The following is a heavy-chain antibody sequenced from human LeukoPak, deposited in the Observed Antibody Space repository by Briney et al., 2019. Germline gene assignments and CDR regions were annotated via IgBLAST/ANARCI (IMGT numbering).Heavy chain of an antibody. J-gene: IGHJ4*02. CDR3: AIGQQLADFDY. V-gene: IGHV1-18*01. Sequence: GASVKVSCKASGSTLTSYGISWWRKAPGQGLEWMGWISAYNGNTNYAQKLQGRVTMTTDTSTSTAYMELRSLRSDDTAVYYCAIGQQLADFDYWGQGTLVTVSS. D-gene: IGHD6-13*01. CDR1: GSTLTSYG. CDR2: ISAYNGNT.